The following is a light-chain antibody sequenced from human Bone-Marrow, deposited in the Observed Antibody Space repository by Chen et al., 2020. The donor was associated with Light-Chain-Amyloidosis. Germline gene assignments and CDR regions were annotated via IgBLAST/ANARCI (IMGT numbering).Light chain of an antibody. J-gene: IGLJ3*02. CDR1: RSNIGNNY. CDR3: GTWDSGLSAPWV. V-gene: IGLV1-51*01. CDR2: DNS. Sequence: QSVLTQPPSVSAAPGQKVTISCSGSRSNIGNNYVSWYQQLPGTAPKLLIYDNSKRPSGIPDRYSGSKSGTAATLGITGLQTGDEADYYCGTWDSGLSAPWVFGGGTKLTVL.